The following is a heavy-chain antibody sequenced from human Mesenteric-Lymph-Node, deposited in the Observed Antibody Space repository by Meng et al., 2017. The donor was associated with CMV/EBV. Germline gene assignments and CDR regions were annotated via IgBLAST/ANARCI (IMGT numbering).Heavy chain of an antibody. CDR3: ASALRTVVVVIDY. CDR1: GFMFTYYW. D-gene: IGHD3-22*01. CDR2: INQDGGEK. V-gene: IGHV3-7*01. Sequence: GESLKLSCAASGFMFTYYWMSWVRQAPGKGLEWVAHINQDGGEKQYVDSVKGRFTISRDNSKNTLYLQMNSLRAEDTAVYYCASALRTVVVVIDYWGQGTLVTISS. J-gene: IGHJ4*02.